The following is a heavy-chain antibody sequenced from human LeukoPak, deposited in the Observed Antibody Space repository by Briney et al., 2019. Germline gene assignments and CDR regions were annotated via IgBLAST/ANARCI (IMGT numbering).Heavy chain of an antibody. CDR1: GGSISSSSYY. V-gene: IGHV4-61*01. J-gene: IGHJ4*02. CDR3: ARGTDSDYYYGSGSYLWYY. CDR2: IYYSGST. Sequence: SETLSLTCTVSGGSISSSSYYWSWIRQPPGKGLEWIGYIYYSGSTNYNPSLKSRVTISVDTSKNQFSLKLSSVTAADTAVYYCARGTDSDYYYGSGSYLWYYWGQGTLVTVSS. D-gene: IGHD3-10*01.